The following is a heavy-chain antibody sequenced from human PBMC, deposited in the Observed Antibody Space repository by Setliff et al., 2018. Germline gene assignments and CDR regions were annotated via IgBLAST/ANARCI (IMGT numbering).Heavy chain of an antibody. CDR2: MHPNSGNT. J-gene: IGHJ4*02. Sequence: ASVKVSCKASGYTFTTYAMNWVRQATGQGLEWMGWMHPNSGNTGYAQKFQGRVTMTSNTAINTAYMELMRLTSEDTAVYYCVTAQGAEHFDYWGQGSLVTVSS. CDR1: GYTFTTYA. V-gene: IGHV1-8*02. CDR3: VTAQGAEHFDY. D-gene: IGHD3-16*01.